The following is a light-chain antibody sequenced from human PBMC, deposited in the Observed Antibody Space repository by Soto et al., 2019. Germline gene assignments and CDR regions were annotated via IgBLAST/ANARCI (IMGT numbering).Light chain of an antibody. CDR1: SSNIGSNY. CDR3: AAWDDSLSGPL. CDR2: RNN. V-gene: IGLV1-47*03. J-gene: IGLJ1*01. Sequence: QSVLTQPPSASETPGQRVTISCSGSSSNIGSNYVYWYQQFPGTAPKVLIYRNNQRPSGVPDRFSGSKSGTSASLAISGLWSEDEADYYCAAWDDSLSGPLFGTGTKVTVL.